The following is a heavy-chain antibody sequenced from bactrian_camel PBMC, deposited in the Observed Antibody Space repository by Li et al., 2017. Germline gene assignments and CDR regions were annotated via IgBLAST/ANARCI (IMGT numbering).Heavy chain of an antibody. CDR2: IYTGDDQT. D-gene: IGHD4*01. CDR1: GYTYRSYC. J-gene: IGHJ4*01. Sequence: HVQLVESGGGSVQAGGSLTLSCAASGYTYRSYCMGWFRQALGNEREGVAAIYTGDDQTYYVDSVKGRFIISQDNAKNTLYLQMNSLKPEDSAMYYCAAGHCAGGSCICSRELYDYVDWGLQGTQVTVS. V-gene: IGHV3S1*01.